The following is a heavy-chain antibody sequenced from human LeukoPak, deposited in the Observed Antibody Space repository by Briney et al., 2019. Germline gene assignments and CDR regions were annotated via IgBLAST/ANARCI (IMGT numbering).Heavy chain of an antibody. Sequence: SETLSLTCTVSGGSISSNGYSWGWIRQPPGKGLEWIGNIYYSGNIYYNPSLKSRATISVDTSNNQFSLKLSSVTATDTAIYYCARRGYCASASCYRVFDYWGQGTLVTVSS. CDR3: ARRGYCASASCYRVFDY. CDR2: IYYSGNI. V-gene: IGHV4-39*01. CDR1: GGSISSNGYS. D-gene: IGHD2-2*02. J-gene: IGHJ4*02.